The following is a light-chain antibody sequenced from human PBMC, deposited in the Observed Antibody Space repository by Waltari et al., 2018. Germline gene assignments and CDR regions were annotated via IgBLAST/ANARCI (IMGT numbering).Light chain of an antibody. CDR3: WSYVGGNTYWV. V-gene: IGLV2-11*01. J-gene: IGLJ3*02. Sequence: QSALAQPRSMSGSPGQSVAISCTGTSSDVGGYHFVSWYQQHPDKAPKLIIYDVQKRPSGVPVRLSGSKSGNPASLTISGLQAEDEAHYYCWSYVGGNTYWVFGGGTKLTVL. CDR2: DVQ. CDR1: SSDVGGYHF.